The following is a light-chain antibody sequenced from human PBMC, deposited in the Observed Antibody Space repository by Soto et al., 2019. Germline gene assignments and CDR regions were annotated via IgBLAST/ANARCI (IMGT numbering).Light chain of an antibody. CDR2: WAS. CDR3: QQYYSSPPT. J-gene: IGKJ2*01. Sequence: DIVMTQSPDSLAVSLGKRATINCKSSQSVLYTSNNKNYLAWYQQKPGQPPKLLIYWASTRASGVPDRFRGSGSGTDFTLTIRSLQAEDVAVYYCQQYYSSPPTFGQGTKLEIK. CDR1: QSVLYTSNNKNY. V-gene: IGKV4-1*01.